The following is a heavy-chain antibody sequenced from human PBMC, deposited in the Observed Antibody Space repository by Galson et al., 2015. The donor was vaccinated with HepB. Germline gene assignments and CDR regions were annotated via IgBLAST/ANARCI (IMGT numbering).Heavy chain of an antibody. CDR3: ARDNSGGATGGASDI. Sequence: SLRLSCAASGFTFSSYAMHWVRQAPGKGLEWVAVISYDGSNKYYAGSVKGRFTISRDNSKNTLYLQMNSLRAEDTAVYYCARDNSGGATGGASDIWGQGTMVTVSS. CDR1: GFTFSSYA. V-gene: IGHV3-30-3*01. D-gene: IGHD1-26*01. CDR2: ISYDGSNK. J-gene: IGHJ3*02.